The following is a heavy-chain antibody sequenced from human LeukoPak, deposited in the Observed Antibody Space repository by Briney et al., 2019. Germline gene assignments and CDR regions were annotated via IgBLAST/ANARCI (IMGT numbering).Heavy chain of an antibody. Sequence: SETLPLTCAVSDDSITMYYWTWIRQPPGKGLEWIGYVDHTGSTNFNPSLNGRVSISRDTSKNLFSLRLRSVTAADTGVYFCARGRVSSSTWYSTYYYYFYMDVWGKGTTVTVSS. J-gene: IGHJ6*03. D-gene: IGHD1-1*01. CDR2: VDHTGST. CDR3: ARGRVSSSTWYSTYYYYFYMDV. CDR1: DDSITMYY. V-gene: IGHV4-59*01.